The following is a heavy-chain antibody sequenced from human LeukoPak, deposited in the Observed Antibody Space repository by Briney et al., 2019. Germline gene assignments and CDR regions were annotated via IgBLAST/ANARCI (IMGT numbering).Heavy chain of an antibody. Sequence: PGGSLRLSCAASGFTFSSYAMNWVRQAPGKGLEWVSGISGSGGNTYYAGSVKGRFTISRDNAKNTLYMQMNSLRADDTAVYYCARGVYEEDVNYWGQGTLVTVSS. CDR3: ARGVYEEDVNY. CDR2: ISGSGGNT. CDR1: GFTFSSYA. V-gene: IGHV3-23*01. D-gene: IGHD6-13*01. J-gene: IGHJ4*02.